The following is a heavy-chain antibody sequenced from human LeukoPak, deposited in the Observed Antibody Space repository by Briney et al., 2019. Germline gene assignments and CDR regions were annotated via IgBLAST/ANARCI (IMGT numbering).Heavy chain of an antibody. CDR3: ARQVVVRDAFDI. CDR1: AGSISSSSYY. V-gene: IGHV4-39*01. CDR2: IYYSGST. D-gene: IGHD3-22*01. J-gene: IGHJ3*02. Sequence: KSSETLSLTCTVSAGSISSSSYYWGWIRQPPGKGLEWIGSIYYSGSTYYNPSLKSRVTISVDTSKNQFSLELSSVTAADTAVYYCARQVVVRDAFDIWGQGTMVTVSS.